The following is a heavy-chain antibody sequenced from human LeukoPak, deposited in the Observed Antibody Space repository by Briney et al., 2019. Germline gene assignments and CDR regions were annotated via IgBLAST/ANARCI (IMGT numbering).Heavy chain of an antibody. V-gene: IGHV4-4*07. CDR1: GGSISSYY. D-gene: IGHD2-2*02. J-gene: IGHJ6*02. CDR2: IYTSGST. CDR3: ARDTAYTLYYYYGMDV. Sequence: SETLSLTCTVPGGSISSYYWSWIRQPAGKGLEWIGRIYTSGSTNYNPSLKSRVTMSVDTSKNQFSLKLSSVTAADTAVYYCARDTAYTLYYYYGMDVWGQGTTVTVSS.